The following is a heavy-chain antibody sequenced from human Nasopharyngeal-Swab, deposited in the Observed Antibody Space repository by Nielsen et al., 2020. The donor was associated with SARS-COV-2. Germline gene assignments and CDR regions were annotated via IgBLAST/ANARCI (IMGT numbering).Heavy chain of an antibody. J-gene: IGHJ4*02. D-gene: IGHD3-16*02. CDR3: ARVPRLGELSAYFDY. Sequence: SETLSLTCTVSGGSISTSSYYWGWIRQPPGKGLEWIGSIFYSGSTYYNPSLKSRVTILVDTSKNQFSLKLSSVTAADTAVYYCARVPRLGELSAYFDYWGQGTLVTVSS. CDR2: IFYSGST. CDR1: GGSISTSSYY. V-gene: IGHV4-39*07.